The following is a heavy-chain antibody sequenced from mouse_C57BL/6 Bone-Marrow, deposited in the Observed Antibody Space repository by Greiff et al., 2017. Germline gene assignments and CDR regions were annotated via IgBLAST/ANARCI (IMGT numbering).Heavy chain of an antibody. J-gene: IGHJ3*01. V-gene: IGHV5-6*01. CDR1: GFTFSSYG. CDR2: ISSGGSYT. D-gene: IGHD2-1*01. CDR3: ARSLLWSFAY. Sequence: EVHLVESGGDLVKPGGSLKLSCAASGFTFSSYGMSWVRQTPDKRLEWVATISSGGSYTYYPDSVKGRFTISRDNAKNTLYLQMSSLKSEDTAMYYCARSLLWSFAYWGQGTLVTVSA.